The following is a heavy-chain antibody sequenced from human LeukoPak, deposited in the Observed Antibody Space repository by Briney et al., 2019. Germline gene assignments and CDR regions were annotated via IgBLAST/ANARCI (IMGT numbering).Heavy chain of an antibody. CDR3: ARVGPYSSSWYGQKYYFDY. Sequence: SGTLSLSCTVPGYSISSGYYWGWIRQPPGKGREWIGSIYPSGSTYYNPSLKSRVTISVDTSENQFSLKLSSVTAADTAVYYCARVGPYSSSWYGQKYYFDYWGQGTLLTVSS. V-gene: IGHV4-38-2*02. CDR1: GYSISSGYY. D-gene: IGHD6-13*01. J-gene: IGHJ4*02. CDR2: IYPSGST.